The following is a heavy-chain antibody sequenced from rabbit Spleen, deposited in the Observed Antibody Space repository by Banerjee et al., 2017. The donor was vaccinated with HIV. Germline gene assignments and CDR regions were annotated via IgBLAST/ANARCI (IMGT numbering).Heavy chain of an antibody. D-gene: IGHD7-1*01. V-gene: IGHV1S40*01. J-gene: IGHJ4*01. CDR3: ARDGYAGYGYSTFDL. Sequence: QSLEESGGDLVQPGASLTLTCTPSGFSFSNKAVMCWVRQAPGKGLEWISCIAGSSSGFTYSATWAKGRFTCSKTSSTTVTLQMTSLTGADTATYFCARDGYAGYGYSTFDLWGQGTLVTVS. CDR1: GFSFSNKAV. CDR2: IAGSSSGFT.